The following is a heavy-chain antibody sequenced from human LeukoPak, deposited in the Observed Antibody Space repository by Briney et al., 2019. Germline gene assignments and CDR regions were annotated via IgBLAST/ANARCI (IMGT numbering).Heavy chain of an antibody. CDR3: AKADCSGGSCYWFDP. D-gene: IGHD2-15*01. CDR1: GFTFSSYA. V-gene: IGHV3-23*01. J-gene: IGHJ5*02. Sequence: GGSLRLSCAASGFTFSSYAMSWVRQAPGKGLEWVSAISGSGGSTYYADSVKGRFTISRDNSKNTLYLQMNSLRAEDTAVYYCAKADCSGGSCYWFDPRGQGTLVTVSS. CDR2: ISGSGGST.